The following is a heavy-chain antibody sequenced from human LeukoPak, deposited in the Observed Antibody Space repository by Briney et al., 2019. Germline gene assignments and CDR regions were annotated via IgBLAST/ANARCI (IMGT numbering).Heavy chain of an antibody. CDR3: ARLPRNSGSHRSKLYFDY. D-gene: IGHD1-26*01. V-gene: IGHV3-23*01. J-gene: IGHJ4*02. Sequence: PGGSLRLSCAASGFIFSTYAMSWVRQAPGKGLEWVSTISGSGVSTYYADSVKGRFTVSRDNSKTTLFLQMNSLRAEDSAIYYCARLPRNSGSHRSKLYFDYWGQGTLVTVSS. CDR2: ISGSGVST. CDR1: GFIFSTYA.